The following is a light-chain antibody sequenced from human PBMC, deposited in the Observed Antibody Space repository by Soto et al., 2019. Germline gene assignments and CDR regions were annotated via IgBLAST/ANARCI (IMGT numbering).Light chain of an antibody. J-gene: IGKJ3*01. V-gene: IGKV1-39*01. CDR1: QSISTY. CDR2: AAS. Sequence: DIQMTQSPSSLSASVGDRVTITCRATQSISTYLNWYQQKQGKAPKFLIYAASTLQSGVPSRFSGSGSGTDFTLTISSLQPEDFATYYSQQSYSTPRTFGPGTKVDIK. CDR3: QQSYSTPRT.